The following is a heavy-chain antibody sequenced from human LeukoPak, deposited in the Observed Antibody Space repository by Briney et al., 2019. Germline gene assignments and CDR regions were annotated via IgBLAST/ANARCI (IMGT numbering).Heavy chain of an antibody. Sequence: SQTFSLTCAISGDSVSSNSAAWNWIRQSPSRGLEWLGRTYYRSKWYNDYAVSVKSRITINPDTSKNQFSLQLNSVTPEDTAVYYCAREGVAARRGYWYFDLWGRGTLVTVSS. V-gene: IGHV6-1*01. CDR1: GDSVSSNSAA. CDR2: TYYRSKWYN. J-gene: IGHJ2*01. CDR3: AREGVAARRGYWYFDL. D-gene: IGHD6-6*01.